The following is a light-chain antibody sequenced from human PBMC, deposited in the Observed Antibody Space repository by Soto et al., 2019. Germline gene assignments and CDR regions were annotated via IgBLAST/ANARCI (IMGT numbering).Light chain of an antibody. CDR1: SSDVGSYIL. J-gene: IGLJ1*01. V-gene: IGLV2-23*01. CDR3: CSYAGSTTFYG. Sequence: QSVLTQPASVSGSPGQSITISCTGTSSDVGSYILVSWYQQHPGKAPKLMIYEATKRPSGVSGRFSGSKSGNTASLTISGLQAEDEADYYCCSYAGSTTFYGFGTGTKVTVL. CDR2: EAT.